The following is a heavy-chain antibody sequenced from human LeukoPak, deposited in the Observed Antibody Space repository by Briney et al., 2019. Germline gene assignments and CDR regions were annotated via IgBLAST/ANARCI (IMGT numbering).Heavy chain of an antibody. D-gene: IGHD3-22*01. CDR2: IYHSGST. CDR3: ARDQAAYYDRSGYHYSSTAAAFDI. Sequence: SETLSLTCTVSGGSISSSSYYWGWIRQPPGKGLEWIGSIYHSGSTYFHPSLKSRVTISVDTSKNQFSLKLSSVTAADTAVYYCARDQAAYYDRSGYHYSSTAAAFDIWGQGTVDTVSS. J-gene: IGHJ3*02. CDR1: GGSISSSSYY. V-gene: IGHV4-39*07.